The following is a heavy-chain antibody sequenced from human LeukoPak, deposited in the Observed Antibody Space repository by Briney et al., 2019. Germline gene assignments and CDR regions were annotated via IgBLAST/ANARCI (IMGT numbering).Heavy chain of an antibody. Sequence: GGSLRLSCAASGFTFSSSSMSWVRQARGKGLEGVSSISGSGGSTYYADSVKGRFTISRDNSKNTLYLQMNSLRAEDTAVYYCANPAWNDAFDIWGQGTMVTVSS. CDR3: ANPAWNDAFDI. V-gene: IGHV3-23*01. J-gene: IGHJ3*02. CDR2: ISGSGGST. D-gene: IGHD1-1*01. CDR1: GFTFSSSS.